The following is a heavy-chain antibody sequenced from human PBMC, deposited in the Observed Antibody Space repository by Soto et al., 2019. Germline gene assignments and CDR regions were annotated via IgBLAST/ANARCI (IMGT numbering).Heavy chain of an antibody. V-gene: IGHV4-59*01. CDR2: IYYSGST. Sequence: PSESLSLTYTVAGGSISSYYWSWIRQPPGKGLEWIGYIYYSGSTNYNPSLKSRVTISVDTSKNQFSLKLSSVTAADTAVYYCARQGYDSSGYYYVSNYFDYWGQGTLVTVSS. CDR1: GGSISSYY. CDR3: ARQGYDSSGYYYVSNYFDY. J-gene: IGHJ4*02. D-gene: IGHD3-22*01.